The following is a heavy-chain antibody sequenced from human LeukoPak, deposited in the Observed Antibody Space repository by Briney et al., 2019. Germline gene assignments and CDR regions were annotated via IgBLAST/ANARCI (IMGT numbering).Heavy chain of an antibody. D-gene: IGHD4-17*01. CDR2: ISSDGTNK. CDR3: AKDGLNYFDY. CDR1: KFTFSSYD. J-gene: IGHJ4*02. Sequence: GGSLRLSCAASKFTFSSYDMHWVRQTPGKGLEWVALISSDGTNKYYADSVKGRFTISRDNSKNTLYLQMNRVSAEDTAVYYCAKDGLNYFDYWGQGTLVTVS. V-gene: IGHV3-30*04.